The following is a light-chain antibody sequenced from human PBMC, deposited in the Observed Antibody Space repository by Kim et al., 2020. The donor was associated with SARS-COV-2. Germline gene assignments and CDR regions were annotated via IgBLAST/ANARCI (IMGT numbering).Light chain of an antibody. CDR1: QSVNID. V-gene: IGKV3-11*01. Sequence: EIVMTQSPATVSVSPGERATLSCRASQSVNIDVAWYQQKPGRAPRLLIYAAAKRVSGIPSRFSGSGSGIDFALTINGLEPEDFAVYYCQQHATWPPALTFGGGTKVVIK. CDR3: QQHATWPPALT. CDR2: AAA. J-gene: IGKJ4*01.